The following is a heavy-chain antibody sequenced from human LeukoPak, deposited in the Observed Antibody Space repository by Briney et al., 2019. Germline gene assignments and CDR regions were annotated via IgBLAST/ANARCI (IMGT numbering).Heavy chain of an antibody. D-gene: IGHD6-13*01. Sequence: ASVKVSCKASGGTFSSYAISWVRQAPGQGLEWMGGIIPIFGTANYAQKFQGRVTITADESTSTAYMELSSLRSEDKAVYYCASGEQHPCYYYGMDVWGQGTTVTVSS. CDR1: GGTFSSYA. CDR3: ASGEQHPCYYYGMDV. V-gene: IGHV1-69*13. J-gene: IGHJ6*02. CDR2: IIPIFGTA.